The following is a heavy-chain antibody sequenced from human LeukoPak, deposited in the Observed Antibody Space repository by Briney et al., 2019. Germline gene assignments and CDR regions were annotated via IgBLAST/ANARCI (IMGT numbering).Heavy chain of an antibody. CDR2: IYPGDSDT. CDR1: GYTFTSYG. V-gene: IGHV5-51*01. J-gene: IGHJ6*04. D-gene: IGHD1-1*01. Sequence: TVSCKASGYTFTSYGISWVRQAPGQGLEWMGIIYPGDSDTRYSPSFQGQVTISADKSISTAYLQWSSLKASDTAMYYCARVYNWNDGDYYYGMDVWGKGTTVTVSS. CDR3: ARVYNWNDGDYYYGMDV.